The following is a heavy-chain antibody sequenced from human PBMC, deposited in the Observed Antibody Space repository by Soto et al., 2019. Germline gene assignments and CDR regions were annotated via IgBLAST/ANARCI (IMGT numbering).Heavy chain of an antibody. D-gene: IGHD6-19*01. CDR3: ARGGWYVDY. V-gene: IGHV4-59*01. CDR2: IYYSGNT. J-gene: IGHJ4*02. CDR1: GGSMCTFY. Sequence: QVQLQESGPGLVKTSETLSLTCTVSGGSMCTFYWSWIRQPPGKGLEWIGYIYYSGNTNYNPSLKSRVTISVDTSKNQFSLKLTSVTAADTAVYFCARGGWYVDYWGQGTLVTVSS.